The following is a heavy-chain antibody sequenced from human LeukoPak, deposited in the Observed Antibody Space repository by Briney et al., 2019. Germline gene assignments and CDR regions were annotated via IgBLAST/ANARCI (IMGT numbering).Heavy chain of an antibody. V-gene: IGHV3-48*02. CDR1: GFSFESFS. CDR3: ARGASRLDY. J-gene: IGHJ4*02. CDR2: ISSTSSVI. Sequence: QPGGSLRLSCAASGFSFESFSMTWVRQTPGQGLEWISYISSTSSVIFYADSVKGRFTVSRDNANNSLYLQMNRLRDEDSAIYYCARGASRLDYWGRGSLVTVSS.